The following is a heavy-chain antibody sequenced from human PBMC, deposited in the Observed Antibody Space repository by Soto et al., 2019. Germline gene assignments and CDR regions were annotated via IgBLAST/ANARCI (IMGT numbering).Heavy chain of an antibody. J-gene: IGHJ3*02. CDR3: ARHLRPSIAVAYSPDVNDAFDI. Sequence: GESLKISCKGSGYSFTSYWIGWVRQMPGKGLEWMGIIYPGDSDTRYSPSFQGQVTISADKSISTAYLQWSSLKASDTAMYYCARHLRPSIAVAYSPDVNDAFDIWGQGTMVTVSS. CDR2: IYPGDSDT. CDR1: GYSFTSYW. D-gene: IGHD6-19*01. V-gene: IGHV5-51*01.